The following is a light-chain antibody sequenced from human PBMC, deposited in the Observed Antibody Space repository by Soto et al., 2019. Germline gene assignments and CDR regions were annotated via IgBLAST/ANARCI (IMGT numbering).Light chain of an antibody. Sequence: QSALTQPASVSGSPEQSITISCTGTSSDIGSYNLVSWYQQHPGKAPKVMIYEATKRPSGVSNRFSGSKSGNTASLTISGLQAEDEADYYCSSYTSSSSYVFGTGTKLTVL. CDR3: SSYTSSSSYV. CDR1: SSDIGSYNL. V-gene: IGLV2-14*02. J-gene: IGLJ1*01. CDR2: EAT.